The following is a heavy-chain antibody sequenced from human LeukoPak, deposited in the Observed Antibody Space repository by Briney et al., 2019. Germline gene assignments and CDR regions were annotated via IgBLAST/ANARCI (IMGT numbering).Heavy chain of an antibody. J-gene: IGHJ4*02. CDR3: ARLGGYSSSWSTNDY. CDR2: IIPIFGTA. D-gene: IGHD6-13*01. CDR1: GGTFSSYA. V-gene: IGHV1-69*05. Sequence: ASVKVSCKASGGTFSSYAIGWVRQAPGQGLEWMGGIIPIFGTANYAQKFQGRVTITTDESTSTAYMELSSLRSEDTAVYYCARLGGYSSSWSTNDYWGQGTLVTVSS.